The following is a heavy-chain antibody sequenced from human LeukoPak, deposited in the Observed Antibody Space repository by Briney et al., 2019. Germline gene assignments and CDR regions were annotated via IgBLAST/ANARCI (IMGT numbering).Heavy chain of an antibody. CDR2: INPNSGGT. D-gene: IGHD6-19*01. CDR3: ATDQTPSTIAVPGTVFDY. Sequence: ASVKVSCKAFGYTFTGYYMHWVRQAPGQGLEWMGWINPNSGGTNYAQKFQGRVTMTRDTSISTAYMELSRLRSDDTAVYYCATDQTPSTIAVPGTVFDYWGQGTLVPVSS. CDR1: GYTFTGYY. V-gene: IGHV1-2*02. J-gene: IGHJ4*02.